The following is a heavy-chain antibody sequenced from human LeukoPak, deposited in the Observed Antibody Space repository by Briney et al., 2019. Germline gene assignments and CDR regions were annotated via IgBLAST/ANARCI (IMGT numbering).Heavy chain of an antibody. CDR1: GYTFTSYD. D-gene: IGHD3-10*01. CDR2: INPNSGGT. J-gene: IGHJ4*02. V-gene: IGHV1-2*02. Sequence: ASVKVSCKASGYTFTSYDINWVRQAPGQGLEWMGWINPNSGGTNYAQKFQGRVTMTRDTSISTAYMELSRLRFDDTAVYYCARDSGERGSGSYLIAYWGQGTLVTVSS. CDR3: ARDSGERGSGSYLIAY.